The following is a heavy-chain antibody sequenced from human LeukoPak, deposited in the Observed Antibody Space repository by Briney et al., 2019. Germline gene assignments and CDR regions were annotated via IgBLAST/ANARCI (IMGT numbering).Heavy chain of an antibody. CDR3: TRGRSSSNVHDAFDI. J-gene: IGHJ3*02. CDR2: IDYSGST. D-gene: IGHD6-6*01. V-gene: IGHV4-59*01. CDR1: GGSLGTYY. Sequence: AETLSLTCTVSGGSLGTYYWTCIRQPPGKGLEWIGYIDYSGSTKFNPSLKSRVTMSIDTSNNQFSLKLSSVTAADAAVYYCTRGRSSSNVHDAFDIWGQGTMVTVSS.